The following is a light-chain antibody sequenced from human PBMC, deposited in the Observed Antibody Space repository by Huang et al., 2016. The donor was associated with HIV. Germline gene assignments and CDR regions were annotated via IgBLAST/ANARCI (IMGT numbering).Light chain of an antibody. V-gene: IGKV1-39*01. Sequence: DIQITQSPSSLSASVGDRVTITCRASPNMNKYLNWYPQQPGKAPKLLISGASTLQSGGPSSFSGSGSGTDFTLTISSLQPEDSAVYFCQQSVKTPRTFGQGTKLEI. J-gene: IGKJ2*01. CDR1: PNMNKY. CDR2: GAS. CDR3: QQSVKTPRT.